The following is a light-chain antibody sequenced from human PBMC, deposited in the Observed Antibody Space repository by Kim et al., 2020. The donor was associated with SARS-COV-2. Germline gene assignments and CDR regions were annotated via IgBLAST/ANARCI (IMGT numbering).Light chain of an antibody. CDR3: QHYDNSLPGYT. CDR1: QSISGSH. V-gene: IGKV3-20*01. J-gene: IGKJ2*01. CDR2: GAS. Sequence: LGRGVTPSSRGSQSISGSHLAWYQQTPGQAPRLLIYGASSRATGIPDRFSGRGSGTDFTLTISGLEPGDFAVYYCQHYDNSLPGYTFGQGTKLEI.